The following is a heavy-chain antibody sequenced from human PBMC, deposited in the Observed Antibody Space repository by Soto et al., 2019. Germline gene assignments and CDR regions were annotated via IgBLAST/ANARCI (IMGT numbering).Heavy chain of an antibody. D-gene: IGHD6-13*01. CDR2: VYRTGST. CDR3: ARARATIAAAAIFDC. J-gene: IGHJ4*02. CDR1: GGSISTSNW. V-gene: IGHV4-4*02. Sequence: QVQLQESGPGLVKPSGTLSLTCAASGGSISTSNWWSWVRPPPGKGLEWIGEVYRTGSTNYKPYLESRLTISVDKSKHQVSLKLTSVTAADTAVYYCARARATIAAAAIFDCWGQGTLVTVSS.